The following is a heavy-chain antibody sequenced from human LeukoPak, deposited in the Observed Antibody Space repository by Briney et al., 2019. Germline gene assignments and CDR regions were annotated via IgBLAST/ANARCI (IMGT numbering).Heavy chain of an antibody. CDR1: GGSISSGGYY. V-gene: IGHV4-31*03. Sequence: SQTLSLTCTVSGGSISSGGYYWSWIRQHPGKGLEWIGYIYYSGSTDYNPSLKSRVTISLDTSKNEFSLKLSSVTAADTAVYYCARVVAAADDAYDIWGQGTMVTVSS. J-gene: IGHJ3*02. CDR2: IYYSGST. CDR3: ARVVAAADDAYDI. D-gene: IGHD6-13*01.